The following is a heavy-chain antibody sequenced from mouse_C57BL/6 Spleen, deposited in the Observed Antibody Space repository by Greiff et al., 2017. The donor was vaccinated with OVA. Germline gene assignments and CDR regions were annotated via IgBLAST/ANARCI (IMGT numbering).Heavy chain of an antibody. J-gene: IGHJ2*01. CDR1: GYTFTSYW. Sequence: QVQLQQPGAELVKPGASVKLSCKASGYTFTSYWMQWVKQRPGQGLEWTGEIDPSDSYTNYNQKFKGKATLTVDTSSSTAYMQLSSLTSEDSAVYYCYYYGSSYDFDYWGQGTTLTVSS. D-gene: IGHD1-1*01. CDR3: YYYGSSYDFDY. V-gene: IGHV1-50*01. CDR2: IDPSDSYT.